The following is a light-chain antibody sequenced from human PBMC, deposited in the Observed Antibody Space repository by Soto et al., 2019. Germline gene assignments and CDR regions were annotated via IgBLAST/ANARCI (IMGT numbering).Light chain of an antibody. CDR1: QSVSGR. J-gene: IGKJ4*02. CDR3: QQYEPLSRT. V-gene: IGKV1-5*01. Sequence: DIQMTQSPSTLSASVGETVTVTCRASQSVSGRLAWYQQKPGEAPKLLIYDASALPPGVPSRFSGSGSGTKFPLTIGSLQPEDFATYYCQQYEPLSRTFGGGTKVEI. CDR2: DAS.